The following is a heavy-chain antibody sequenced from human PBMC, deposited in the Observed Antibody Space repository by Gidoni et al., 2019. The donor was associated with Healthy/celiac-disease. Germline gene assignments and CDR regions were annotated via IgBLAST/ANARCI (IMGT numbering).Heavy chain of an antibody. D-gene: IGHD3-3*01. CDR1: GGSFSGYY. J-gene: IGHJ3*02. CDR2: INHSGST. Sequence: QVQLQQWGAGLLKPSATLSLTCAVYGGSFSGYYWSWIRQPPGKGLEWIGEINHSGSTNYNPSLKSRVTISVDTSKNQFSLKLSSVTAVDTAVYYCARGRREWYYAFDIWGQGTMVTVSS. V-gene: IGHV4-34*01. CDR3: ARGRREWYYAFDI.